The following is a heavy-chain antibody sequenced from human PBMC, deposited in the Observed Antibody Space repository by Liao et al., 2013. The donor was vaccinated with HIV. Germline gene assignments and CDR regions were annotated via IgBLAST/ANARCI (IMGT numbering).Heavy chain of an antibody. J-gene: IGHJ5*02. CDR2: VYYSGST. Sequence: QLQLQESGPGLVKPSQTLSLTCSVSGASINSADYYWSWVRQTPGKGLEWIGYVYYSGSTYFNPSLRSRVTISVDTSKNQFSLNLTSVTAADTAVYYCARGEAARGGDWFDPWGQGTLVTVSS. V-gene: IGHV4-30-4*08. CDR1: GASINSADYY. D-gene: IGHD6-25*01. CDR3: ARGEAARGGDWFDP.